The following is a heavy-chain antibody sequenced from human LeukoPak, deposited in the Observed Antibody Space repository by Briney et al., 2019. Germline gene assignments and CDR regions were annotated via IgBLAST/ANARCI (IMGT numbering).Heavy chain of an antibody. CDR2: ITGSGDKT. D-gene: IGHD3-22*01. CDR1: GFTFSNYG. Sequence: GGSLRLSCAASGFTFSNYGMSWVRQAPGKGLEWVSAITGSGDKTYYADSVKGRFTISRDNSKNTVYVQMNSLRAEDTAVYYCARGDYYDSSGYYSYDAFDIWGQGTMVTVSS. CDR3: ARGDYYDSSGYYSYDAFDI. V-gene: IGHV3-23*01. J-gene: IGHJ3*02.